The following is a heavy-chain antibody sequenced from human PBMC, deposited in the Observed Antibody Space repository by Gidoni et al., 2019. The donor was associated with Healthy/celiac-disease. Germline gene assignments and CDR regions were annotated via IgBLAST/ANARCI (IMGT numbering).Heavy chain of an antibody. CDR3: CIAVAGPEAYGFDY. V-gene: IGHV1-24*01. CDR2: FDPEDGET. J-gene: IGHJ4*02. CDR1: GYTLTELS. D-gene: IGHD6-19*01. Sequence: QVQLVQSGAEVKKPGASVKVSCKVYGYTLTELSMHWVRQAPGKGREWMGGFDPEDGETIYAQKFQGRVTMTEDTSTDTAYMELSSLRSEDTAVYYCCIAVAGPEAYGFDYWGQGTLVTVSS.